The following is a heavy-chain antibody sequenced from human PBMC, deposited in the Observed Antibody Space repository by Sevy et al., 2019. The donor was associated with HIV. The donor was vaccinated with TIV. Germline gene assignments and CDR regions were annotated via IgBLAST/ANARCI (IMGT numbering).Heavy chain of an antibody. V-gene: IGHV1-2*02. J-gene: IGHJ6*02. CDR3: ARLTTRPTSDLYGMDV. Sequence: ASVKVSCKASGYTSSDYYIHWVRLAPGQGLEWMAWINPNDGVTHYAQKFQGGVTLTRDTSVSTAYMELRGLRYDDTAIYYCARLTTRPTSDLYGMDVWGQGTPVTVSS. D-gene: IGHD4-17*01. CDR2: INPNDGVT. CDR1: GYTSSDYY.